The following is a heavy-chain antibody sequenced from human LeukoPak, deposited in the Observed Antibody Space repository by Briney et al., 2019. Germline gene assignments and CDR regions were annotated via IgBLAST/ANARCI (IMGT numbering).Heavy chain of an antibody. CDR2: IYYSGST. Sequence: SETLSLTCIVSGGSISSSSYYWGWSRQPPGKRLEWIGSIYYSGSTYYTPSLKSRVTISVDTSKNQFSLKLSSVTAADTAVYYCARANTSLNYYDSSAYYYHDAFDIWGQGTMVTVSS. J-gene: IGHJ3*02. D-gene: IGHD3-22*01. V-gene: IGHV4-39*01. CDR1: GGSISSSSYY. CDR3: ARANTSLNYYDSSAYYYHDAFDI.